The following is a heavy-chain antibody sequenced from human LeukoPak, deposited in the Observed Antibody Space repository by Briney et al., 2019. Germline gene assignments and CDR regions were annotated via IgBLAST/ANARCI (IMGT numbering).Heavy chain of an antibody. V-gene: IGHV3-21*01. D-gene: IGHD6-13*01. J-gene: IGHJ4*02. CDR1: GFTFSSYS. Sequence: GGSLRLSCAASGFTFSSYSMNWVRQAPGKGLEWVSSISSSSSYIYYADSVKGRFTISRDNAKNSLYLQMNSLRAEDTAVYYCAKGGPGIAAADYWGQGTLVTVSS. CDR3: AKGGPGIAAADY. CDR2: ISSSSSYI.